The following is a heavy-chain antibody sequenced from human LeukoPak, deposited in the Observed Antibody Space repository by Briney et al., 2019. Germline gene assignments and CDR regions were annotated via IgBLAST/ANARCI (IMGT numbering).Heavy chain of an antibody. Sequence: ASVKVSCKASGYTFTGYYMHWVRQAPGQGLEWMGWINPNSGGTSYAQKFQGRVTMTRDTSISTAYMELSRLRSDDTAVYYCARGRPKGAFDIWGQGTMVTVSS. CDR1: GYTFTGYY. CDR2: INPNSGGT. V-gene: IGHV1-2*02. D-gene: IGHD6-6*01. J-gene: IGHJ3*02. CDR3: ARGRPKGAFDI.